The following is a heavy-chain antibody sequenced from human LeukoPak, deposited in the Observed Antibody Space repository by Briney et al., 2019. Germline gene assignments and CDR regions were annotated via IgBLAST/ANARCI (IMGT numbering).Heavy chain of an antibody. J-gene: IGHJ4*02. D-gene: IGHD3-16*01. CDR2: IWYDGSNE. V-gene: IGHV3-33*01. Sequence: GGSLRLSCATSGFTFSHYGMHWVRQAPGKGLEWVAVIWYDGSNEYNADSVKGRFTISRDNSKNMLFLQMNTLRAEDTAVYYCAREIWDRGKFYLDSWGQGALVTVSS. CDR1: GFTFSHYG. CDR3: AREIWDRGKFYLDS.